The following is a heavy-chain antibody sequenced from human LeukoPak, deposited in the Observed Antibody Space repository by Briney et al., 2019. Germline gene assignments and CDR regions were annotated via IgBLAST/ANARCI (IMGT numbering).Heavy chain of an antibody. Sequence: GGSLRLSCAASGFTFSSYAMTWVRQAPGKGLEWVSGISSSGGTTYHADSVKGRFTISRDNSKNTLYLQMNSLRAEDTAVYYCVRKASYYDSSEDGYFDLWGCGTLVTVSS. J-gene: IGHJ2*01. D-gene: IGHD3-22*01. CDR2: ISSSGGTT. CDR1: GFTFSSYA. V-gene: IGHV3-23*01. CDR3: VRKASYYDSSEDGYFDL.